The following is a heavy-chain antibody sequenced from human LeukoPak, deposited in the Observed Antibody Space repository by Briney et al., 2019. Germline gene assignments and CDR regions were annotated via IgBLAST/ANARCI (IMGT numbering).Heavy chain of an antibody. CDR1: GGSFSCYY. CDR3: ARGHRDGYNRLYWFDP. J-gene: IGHJ5*02. D-gene: IGHD5-24*01. Sequence: SETLSLTCAVYGGSFSCYYWSWIRQPPGKGLEWIGEINHSGSTNYNPSLKSRVTISVDTSKNQFSLKLSSVTAADTAVYYCARGHRDGYNRLYWFDPWGQGTLVTVSS. V-gene: IGHV4-34*01. CDR2: INHSGST.